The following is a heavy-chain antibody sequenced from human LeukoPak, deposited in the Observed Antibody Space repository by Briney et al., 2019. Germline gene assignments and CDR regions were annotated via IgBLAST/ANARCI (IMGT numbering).Heavy chain of an antibody. D-gene: IGHD3-3*01. J-gene: IGHJ4*02. V-gene: IGHV4-4*07. CDR2: IYTSGST. CDR1: GGSISSYY. Sequence: SETLSLTCTVSGGSISSYYWSWIRQPAGKGLEWIGRIYTSGSTNYNPSHKSRVTMSVDTSKNQFSLKLSSVTAADTAVYYCARDKSVDFWSGYYTLFDYWGQGTLVTVSS. CDR3: ARDKSVDFWSGYYTLFDY.